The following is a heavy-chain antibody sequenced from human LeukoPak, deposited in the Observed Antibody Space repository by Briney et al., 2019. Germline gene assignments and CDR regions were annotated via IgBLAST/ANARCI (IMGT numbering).Heavy chain of an antibody. CDR2: INHSGST. V-gene: IGHV4-34*01. CDR3: ASHSGGYAY. J-gene: IGHJ4*02. CDR1: GGSFSGYY. Sequence: SKTLSLTCAVYGGSFSGYYWSWIRQPPGKGLEWIGEINHSGSTNYNPSLKSRVTISVDTSKNQFSLKLSSVTAADTAVYYCASHSGGYAYWGQGTLVTVSS. D-gene: IGHD5-12*01.